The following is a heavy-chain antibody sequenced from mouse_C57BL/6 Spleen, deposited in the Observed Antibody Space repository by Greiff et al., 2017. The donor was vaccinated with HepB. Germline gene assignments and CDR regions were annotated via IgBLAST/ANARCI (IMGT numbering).Heavy chain of an antibody. D-gene: IGHD2-3*01. CDR2: IYPGDGDT. CDR1: GYAFSSYW. J-gene: IGHJ4*01. CDR3: ARGRDGYLYAMDY. V-gene: IGHV1-80*01. Sequence: VQLQQSGAELVKPGASVKISCKASGYAFSSYWMNWVKQRPGKGLEWIGQIYPGDGDTNYNGKFKGKATLTADKSSSTAYMQLSSLTSEDSAVYFCARGRDGYLYAMDYWGQGTSVTVSS.